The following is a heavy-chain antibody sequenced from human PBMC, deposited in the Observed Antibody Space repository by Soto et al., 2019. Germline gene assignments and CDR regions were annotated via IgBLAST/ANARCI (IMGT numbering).Heavy chain of an antibody. Sequence: SETLSLTCTVSGGSINSGGYYWSWIRQHPGKGLEWIGFIYSSGSTYYNPSLSSRVTISIDTSKSQISLNLSSVTAADTAVYFCTRNGRNCSSTACHRGEYFQHWGPGTLVTVS. CDR3: TRNGRNCSSTACHRGEYFQH. CDR2: IYSSGST. D-gene: IGHD2-2*02. V-gene: IGHV4-31*03. J-gene: IGHJ1*01. CDR1: GGSINSGGYY.